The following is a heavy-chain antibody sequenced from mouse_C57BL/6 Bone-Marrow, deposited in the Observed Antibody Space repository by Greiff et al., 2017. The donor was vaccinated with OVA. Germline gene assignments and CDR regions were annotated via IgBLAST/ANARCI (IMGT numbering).Heavy chain of an antibody. CDR3: ARDPPKLRRGYWYFDV. Sequence: EVKLMESGGGLVKPGGSLKLSCAASGFTFSSYAMSWVRQTPEKRLEWVATISDGGSYTYYPDNVKGRFTISRDNAKNNLYLQMSHLKSEDTAMYYCARDPPKLRRGYWYFDVWGTGTTVTVSS. J-gene: IGHJ1*03. CDR1: GFTFSSYA. V-gene: IGHV5-4*01. CDR2: ISDGGSYT. D-gene: IGHD2-4*01.